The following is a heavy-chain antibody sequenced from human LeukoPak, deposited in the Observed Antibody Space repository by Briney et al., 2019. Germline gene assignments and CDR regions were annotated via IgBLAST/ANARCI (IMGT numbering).Heavy chain of an antibody. Sequence: ASETLSLTCTASGGSISSYHWSWIRQSPGKGLEWIGYIYYSGSTNYNPSLKSRVTISLGTSKNQFSLKLISVTAADTAVYYCARAYGGYGSSPYNWLDPCGQGTLVTVSS. CDR2: IYYSGST. CDR1: GGSISSYH. D-gene: IGHD6-6*01. V-gene: IGHV4-59*01. CDR3: ARAYGGYGSSPYNWLDP. J-gene: IGHJ5*02.